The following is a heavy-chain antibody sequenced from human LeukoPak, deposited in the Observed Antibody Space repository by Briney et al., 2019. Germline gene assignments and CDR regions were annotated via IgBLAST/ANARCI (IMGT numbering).Heavy chain of an antibody. CDR2: ISGSGESS. J-gene: IGHJ4*02. V-gene: IGHV3-23*01. CDR1: GFTFSSYG. CDR3: ARRSGIAVAGAFDY. D-gene: IGHD6-19*01. Sequence: GGTLRLSCAASGFTFSSYGMSWIRQAPGKGLEWVSGISGSGESSYYADSVKGRFTISRDNSKNTLYLQMNSLRAEDTAVYYCARRSGIAVAGAFDYWGQGTLVTVSS.